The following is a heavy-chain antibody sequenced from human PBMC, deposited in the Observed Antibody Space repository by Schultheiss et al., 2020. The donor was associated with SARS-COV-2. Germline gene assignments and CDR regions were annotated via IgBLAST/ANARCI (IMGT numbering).Heavy chain of an antibody. CDR3: ARVGLYGQQP. CDR2: IWYDGSNK. CDR1: GFTFSSYA. V-gene: IGHV3-33*08. Sequence: GESLKISCAASGFTFSSYAMSWVRQAPGKGLEWVAVIWYDGSNKYYADSVKGRFTISRDNSKNTLYLQMNSLRAEDTAVYYCARVGLYGQQPWGQGTLVTVSS. D-gene: IGHD6-13*01. J-gene: IGHJ5*02.